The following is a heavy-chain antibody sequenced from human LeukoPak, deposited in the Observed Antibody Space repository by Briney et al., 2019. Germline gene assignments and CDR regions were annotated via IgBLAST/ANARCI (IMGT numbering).Heavy chain of an antibody. V-gene: IGHV4-38-2*02. J-gene: IGHJ6*03. D-gene: IGHD3-22*01. CDR2: IYHSGST. Sequence: SETLSLTCTVSGYSISSGYYWGWIRQPPGKGLEWIGSIYHSGSTDYNPSFKSRVTISVGTSKNQFSLKLSSVTAEDTAVYYCARQRRGVDSSGYYFPRYYYYYYMDVWGKGTTVTISS. CDR1: GYSISSGYY. CDR3: ARQRRGVDSSGYYFPRYYYYYYMDV.